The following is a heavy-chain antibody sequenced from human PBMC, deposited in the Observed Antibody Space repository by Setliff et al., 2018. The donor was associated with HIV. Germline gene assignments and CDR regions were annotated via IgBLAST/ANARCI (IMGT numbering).Heavy chain of an antibody. V-gene: IGHV3-15*01. CDR1: GFIYVDYG. D-gene: IGHD5-18*01. J-gene: IGHJ4*02. CDR3: ATDENNYGNLFDY. CDR2: IKSKSDGGTT. Sequence: GGSLRLSCAASGFIYVDYGMHWVRQAPGKGLEWVGRIKSKSDGGTTDYAAHVKGRFTMSGDESKNTLYLKMNSLKTEDTAVYYCATDENNYGNLFDYWGQGTLVTVSS.